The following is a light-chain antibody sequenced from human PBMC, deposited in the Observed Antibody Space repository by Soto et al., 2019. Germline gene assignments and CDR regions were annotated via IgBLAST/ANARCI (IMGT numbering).Light chain of an antibody. J-gene: IGLJ1*01. CDR2: DVS. V-gene: IGLV2-14*01. Sequence: SVLTQPGSVSGSPGQSITISCTGTSSDVGGYNYVSWYQQHPGKAPKLMIYDVSNRPSGVSNRFSGSKSGNTASLTISGLQAEDEADYYCSSYTSSSTYVFGTGTKVTVL. CDR1: SSDVGGYNY. CDR3: SSYTSSSTYV.